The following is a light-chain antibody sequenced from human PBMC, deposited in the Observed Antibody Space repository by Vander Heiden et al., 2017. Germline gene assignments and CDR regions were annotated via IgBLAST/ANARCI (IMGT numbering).Light chain of an antibody. CDR2: VDN. CDR1: RRSIAGNY. CDR3: QSYDSSDQGV. V-gene: IGLV6-57*02. J-gene: IGLJ2*01. Sequence: FLLPQPHSMSESPGKTVTISCSADRRSIAGNYMQWSPQHPDGAPTTVIYVDNRSPSGVPDRFSGSSDRSANSASLTISGLKTEDEADYYCQSYDSSDQGVFGGGTKLTVL.